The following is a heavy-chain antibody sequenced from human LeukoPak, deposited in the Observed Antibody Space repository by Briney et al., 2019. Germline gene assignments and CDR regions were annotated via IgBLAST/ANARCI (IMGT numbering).Heavy chain of an antibody. CDR2: IKQDASQE. CDR1: GFTFSSYW. CDR3: ARGVVYPAWSGPHWSDY. V-gene: IGHV3-7*01. J-gene: IGHJ4*02. Sequence: PGGSLRLSCAASGFTFSSYWMSWVRQAPGKGREWVANIKQDASQEYHVDSVKGRFTISRDNAKNSLYLQMNSLRAEDTAVYYCARGVVYPAWSGPHWSDYWGQGALVTVSS. D-gene: IGHD3-3*01.